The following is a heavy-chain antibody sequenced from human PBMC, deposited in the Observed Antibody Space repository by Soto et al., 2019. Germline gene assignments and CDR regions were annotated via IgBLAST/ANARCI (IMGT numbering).Heavy chain of an antibody. CDR1: GGSFSGYY. Sequence: SETLSLTCAVYGGSFSGYYWSWIRQPPGKGLEWIGEINHSGSTNYNPSLKSRVTISVDTSKKQFSLKLSSVTAADTAVYYCARELRDGYIYWYFDLWGRGTLVTV. J-gene: IGHJ2*01. D-gene: IGHD3-3*01. CDR3: ARELRDGYIYWYFDL. CDR2: INHSGST. V-gene: IGHV4-34*01.